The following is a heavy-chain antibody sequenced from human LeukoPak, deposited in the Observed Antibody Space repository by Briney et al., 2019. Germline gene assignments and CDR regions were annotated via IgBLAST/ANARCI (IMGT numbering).Heavy chain of an antibody. Sequence: PSETLSLTCTVSGGSISSYYWSWIRQPPGKGLKWIGNIYYSGYTTYSPSLRSRVTISVDTSKNQFSLKLSSVTAADTAVYYCAKEGGYFDWPFTFDYWGQGTLVTVSS. D-gene: IGHD3-9*01. CDR3: AKEGGYFDWPFTFDY. CDR2: IYYSGYT. CDR1: GGSISSYY. J-gene: IGHJ4*02. V-gene: IGHV4-59*01.